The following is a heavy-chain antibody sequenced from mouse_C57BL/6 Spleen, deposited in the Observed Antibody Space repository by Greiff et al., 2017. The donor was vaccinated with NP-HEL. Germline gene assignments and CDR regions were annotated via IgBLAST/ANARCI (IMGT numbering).Heavy chain of an antibody. CDR2: IWSGGST. CDR1: GFSLTSYG. CDR3: ARGTVVVDY. J-gene: IGHJ2*01. D-gene: IGHD1-1*01. Sequence: VQLQQSGPGLVQPSQSLSITCTVSGFSLTSYGVHWVRQSPGKGLEWLGVIWSGGSTDYNAAFISRLSISKDNSKSQVFFKMNRLQADDTAIYYCARGTVVVDYWGQGTTLTVSS. V-gene: IGHV2-2*01.